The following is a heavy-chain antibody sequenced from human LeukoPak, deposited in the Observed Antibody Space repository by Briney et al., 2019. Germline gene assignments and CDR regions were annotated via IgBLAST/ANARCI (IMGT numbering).Heavy chain of an antibody. D-gene: IGHD4-23*01. V-gene: IGHV3-7*01. CDR1: GFSFQYYW. CDR2: IKEDGTEK. J-gene: IGHJ4*02. Sequence: PGGSLRLSCAASGFSFQYYWMAWVRQAPGMGLEWVAHIKEDGTEKFYVDSVKGRFTISKDDAKNALYLQMRSLRDEDTAIYYCVRGGWELDYWGQGTLVTVSS. CDR3: VRGGWELDY.